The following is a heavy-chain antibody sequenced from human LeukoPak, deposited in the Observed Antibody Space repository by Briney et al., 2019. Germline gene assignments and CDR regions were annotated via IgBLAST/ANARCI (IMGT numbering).Heavy chain of an antibody. CDR1: GFTFNNYE. Sequence: GGSLRLSCAASGFTFNNYEINWVRQAPGKGLEWVSYISSRGSPIYYADSVKGRFTISRDNAKHSLYLQMNSLRAEGTAVYYCARAGTSSWFDYWGQGTLVTVSS. J-gene: IGHJ4*02. D-gene: IGHD6-13*01. CDR3: ARAGTSSWFDY. CDR2: ISSRGSPI. V-gene: IGHV3-48*03.